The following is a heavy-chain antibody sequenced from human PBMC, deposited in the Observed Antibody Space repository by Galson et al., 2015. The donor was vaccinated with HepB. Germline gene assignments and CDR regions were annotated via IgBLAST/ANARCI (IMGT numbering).Heavy chain of an antibody. V-gene: IGHV4-39*01. Sequence: ETLSLTCTVSGGSISSSSYYWGWIRQPPGKGLEWIGSIYYSGSTYYNPSLKSRVTISVDTSKNQFSLKLSSVTAADTAVYYCARRGAIAVAGYYFDYWGQGTLVTVSS. J-gene: IGHJ4*02. CDR3: ARRGAIAVAGYYFDY. D-gene: IGHD6-19*01. CDR2: IYYSGST. CDR1: GGSISSSSYY.